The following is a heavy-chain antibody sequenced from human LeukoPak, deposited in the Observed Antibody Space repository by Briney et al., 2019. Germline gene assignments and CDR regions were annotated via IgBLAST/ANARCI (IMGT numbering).Heavy chain of an antibody. J-gene: IGHJ4*02. Sequence: SVKVSCKASGGTFSSYAISWVRQAPGQGLEWMGGIIPIFGTVNYAQKFQGRVTITADESASTAYMELSSLRSEDTAVYYCAKYYYDSSGYAGFDYWGQGTLVTVSS. CDR3: AKYYYDSSGYAGFDY. D-gene: IGHD3-22*01. CDR2: IIPIFGTV. CDR1: GGTFSSYA. V-gene: IGHV1-69*13.